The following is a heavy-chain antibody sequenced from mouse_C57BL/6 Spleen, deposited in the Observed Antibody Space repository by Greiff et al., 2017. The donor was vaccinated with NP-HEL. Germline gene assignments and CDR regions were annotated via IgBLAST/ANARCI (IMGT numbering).Heavy chain of an antibody. CDR1: GFNIKDDY. CDR3: TTRIYSSY. V-gene: IGHV14-4*01. CDR2: IDPENGDT. D-gene: IGHD2-1*01. J-gene: IGHJ3*01. Sequence: EVQLQQSGAELVRPGASVKLSCTASGFNIKDDYMHWVKQRPEQGLEWIGWIDPENGDTEYASKFQGKATITADTSSNTAYLQLSSLTSEDTAVYYCTTRIYSSYWGQGTLVTVSA.